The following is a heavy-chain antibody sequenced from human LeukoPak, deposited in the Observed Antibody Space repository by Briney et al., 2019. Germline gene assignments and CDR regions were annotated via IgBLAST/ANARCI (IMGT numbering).Heavy chain of an antibody. D-gene: IGHD3-10*01. CDR1: GFAFGTYA. V-gene: IGHV3-23*01. CDR2: ISANGQAT. J-gene: IGHJ4*02. Sequence: AGRSLRLSCAGSGFAFGTYAMSWVRQAPGMGLEWVSSISANGQATYYADSVEGRFTISRDNSKNTLYLQLNSLRAEDTATYCARDPYNTILYRLAYWGQGTLVTVSS. CDR3: ARDPYNTILYRLAY.